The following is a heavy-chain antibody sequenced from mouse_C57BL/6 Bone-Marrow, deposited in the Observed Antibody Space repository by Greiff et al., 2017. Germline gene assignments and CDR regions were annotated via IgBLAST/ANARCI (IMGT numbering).Heavy chain of an antibody. J-gene: IGHJ1*03. Sequence: EVKLVESGGGLVQPGGSLKLSCAASGFTFSDYGMAWVRQAPRKGPEWVAFISNLAYSIYYADTVTGRFTISRENAKNTLYLEMSSLRSEDTAMYYCARIGMVYGIYPHWSFNVGGTGTTVTVSS. D-gene: IGHD2-1*01. CDR1: GFTFSDYG. V-gene: IGHV5-15*01. CDR2: ISNLAYSI. CDR3: ARIGMVYGIYPHWSFNV.